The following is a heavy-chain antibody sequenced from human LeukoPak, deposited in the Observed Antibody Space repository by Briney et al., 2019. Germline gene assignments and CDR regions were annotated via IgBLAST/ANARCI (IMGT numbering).Heavy chain of an antibody. CDR1: GFTFSSYS. CDR2: IKQDGSEK. CDR3: ARERGYFDY. V-gene: IGHV3-7*01. J-gene: IGHJ4*02. D-gene: IGHD3-10*01. Sequence: GGSLRLSCAASGFTFSSYSMSWVRQAPGKGLEWVANIKQDGSEKYYVDSVKGRFTISRDNAKNSLYLQMNSLRAEDTAVYYCARERGYFDYWGQGTLVTVSS.